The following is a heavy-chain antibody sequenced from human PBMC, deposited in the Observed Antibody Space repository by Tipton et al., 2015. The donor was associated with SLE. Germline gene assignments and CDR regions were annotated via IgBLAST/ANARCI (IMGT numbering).Heavy chain of an antibody. CDR1: GGSFSGYY. Sequence: TLSLTCAVYGGSFSGYYWSWIRQPPGKGLEWIGEINHSGSTNHNPSLKSRVTISVDTSKNQFSLKLSSVTAADTAVYYCASLYCSGGSCYWGQGTLVTVSS. D-gene: IGHD2-15*01. V-gene: IGHV4-34*01. CDR3: ASLYCSGGSCY. J-gene: IGHJ4*02. CDR2: INHSGST.